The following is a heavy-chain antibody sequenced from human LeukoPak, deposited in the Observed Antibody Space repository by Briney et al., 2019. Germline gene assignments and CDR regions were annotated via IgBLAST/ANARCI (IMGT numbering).Heavy chain of an antibody. CDR3: AREVYCSSTSCLDY. J-gene: IGHJ4*02. CDR2: INHSGST. CDR1: GGSFSGYY. D-gene: IGHD2-2*01. Sequence: SETLSLTCAVDGGSFSGYYWSWIRQPPGKGLEWIGEINHSGSTNYDPSLKSRVTISVDTSKNQFSLKLSSVTAADTAVYYCAREVYCSSTSCLDYWGQGTLVTVSS. V-gene: IGHV4-34*01.